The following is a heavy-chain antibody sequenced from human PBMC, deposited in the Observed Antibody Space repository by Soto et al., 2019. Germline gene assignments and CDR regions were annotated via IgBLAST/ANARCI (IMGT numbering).Heavy chain of an antibody. CDR1: GFMFSTYG. Sequence: QVQLLQSGGGVVQPGRSLRLSCVASGFMFSTYGMHWVRQAPGKGLEWVALISYDGSVKYHADFVKGRFTISRDNSTHPLYLQMDTLGPADTAGYFCASDSGPYNYWGQGYLVTVSS. V-gene: IGHV3-30*03. D-gene: IGHD2-15*01. J-gene: IGHJ4*02. CDR2: ISYDGSVK. CDR3: ASDSGPYNY.